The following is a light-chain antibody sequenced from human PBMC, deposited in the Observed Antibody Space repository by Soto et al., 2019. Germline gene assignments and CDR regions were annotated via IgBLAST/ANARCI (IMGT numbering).Light chain of an antibody. J-gene: IGKJ2*02. CDR3: QESYSTPCT. V-gene: IGKV1-39*01. CDR2: GAS. Sequence: DIQLTQSPSSLSASVGDRVTISCRASHSVIGYLNWYHHKPGKAPNLLIYGASSLQSGVPSRFSVRGSATDSPLTISSLQPEDFETYCCQESYSTPCTFVQGTKVEIQ. CDR1: HSVIGY.